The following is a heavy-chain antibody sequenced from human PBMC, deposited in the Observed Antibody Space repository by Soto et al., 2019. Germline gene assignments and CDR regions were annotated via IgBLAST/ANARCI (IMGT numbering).Heavy chain of an antibody. CDR2: IYPGDSDT. CDR3: ARCATYCSGGSCYSNYYYYYYMDV. J-gene: IGHJ6*03. V-gene: IGHV5-51*01. D-gene: IGHD2-15*01. Sequence: GESLKISCKGSGYSFTSYWIGWVRQMPGKDLEWMGIIYPGDSDTRYSPSFQGQVTISADKSISTAYLQWSSLKASDTAMYYCARCATYCSGGSCYSNYYYYYYMDVWGKGTTVTVSS. CDR1: GYSFTSYW.